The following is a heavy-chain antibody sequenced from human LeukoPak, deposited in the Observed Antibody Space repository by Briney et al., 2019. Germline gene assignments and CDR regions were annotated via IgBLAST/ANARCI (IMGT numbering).Heavy chain of an antibody. CDR1: GGAISSYY. V-gene: IGHV4-59*01. D-gene: IGHD3-22*01. J-gene: IGHJ6*02. CDR3: ARDLHYYDSSGHRYYYYYGMDV. CDR2: IYYSGST. Sequence: PSETLSLTCTVSGGAISSYYWSWVRQPPGKGLEWIGDIYYSGSTNYNPSLKSRVTISVDTSKNQFSLKLSSVTAADTAVYYCARDLHYYDSSGHRYYYYYGMDVWGQGTTVTVSS.